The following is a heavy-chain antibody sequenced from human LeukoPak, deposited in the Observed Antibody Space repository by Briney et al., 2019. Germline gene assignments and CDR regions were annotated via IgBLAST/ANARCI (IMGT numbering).Heavy chain of an antibody. CDR3: AKHRQYDFWSGYYDY. D-gene: IGHD3-3*01. J-gene: IGHJ4*02. V-gene: IGHV3-7*03. CDR2: IKQDGSEK. CDR1: GFTFSSYW. Sequence: GGSLRLSCAASGFTFSSYWMSWVRQAPGKGLEWVANIKQDGSEKYYVDSVKGRFTISRDNAKNPLYLQMNSLRAEDTAVYYCAKHRQYDFWSGYYDYWGQGTLVTVSS.